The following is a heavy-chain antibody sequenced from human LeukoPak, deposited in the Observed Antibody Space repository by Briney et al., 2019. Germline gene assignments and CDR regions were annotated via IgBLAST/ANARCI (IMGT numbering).Heavy chain of an antibody. J-gene: IGHJ4*02. CDR1: GSTFSSYG. D-gene: IGHD6-13*01. V-gene: IGHV3-23*01. CDR3: AKTHDRYSSSWSFDY. Sequence: GGSLRLSCAASGSTFSSYGMSWVRQAPGKGLEWVSAISGSAGSTYYADSVKGRFTISRDNSKNTLYLQMNSLRAEDTAVYYCAKTHDRYSSSWSFDYWGQGTLVTVSS. CDR2: ISGSAGST.